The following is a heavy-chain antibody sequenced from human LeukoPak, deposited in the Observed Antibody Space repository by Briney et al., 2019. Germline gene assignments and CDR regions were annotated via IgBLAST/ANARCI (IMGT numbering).Heavy chain of an antibody. J-gene: IGHJ4*02. Sequence: ASVKVSCKASGYTFTSYYMHWVRQAPGQGLEWMGIINPSGGSTSYAQKFQGRVTMTRDMSTSTVYMELSSLRSEDTAVYYCARPRSPVGFVDTAMAWDYRGQGTLVTVSS. CDR1: GYTFTSYY. CDR3: ARPRSPVGFVDTAMAWDY. D-gene: IGHD5-18*01. CDR2: INPSGGST. V-gene: IGHV1-46*01.